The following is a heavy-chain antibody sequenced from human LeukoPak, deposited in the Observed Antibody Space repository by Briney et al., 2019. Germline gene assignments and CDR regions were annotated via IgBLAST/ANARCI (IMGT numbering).Heavy chain of an antibody. CDR1: GYTFTSYY. CDR3: ARDKRWELDTLGY. J-gene: IGHJ4*02. V-gene: IGHV1-46*01. Sequence: CXXXGYTFTSYYXXWVXQAPGQXXXXXGIINPSGGSTSYAQKFQGRVTMTRDTSTSTVYMELSSLRSEDTAVYYCARDKRWELDTLGYWGQGTLVTVSS. CDR2: INPSGGST. D-gene: IGHD1-26*01.